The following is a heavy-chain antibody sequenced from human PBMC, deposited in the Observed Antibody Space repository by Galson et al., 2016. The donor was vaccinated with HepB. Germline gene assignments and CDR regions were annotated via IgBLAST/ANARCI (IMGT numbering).Heavy chain of an antibody. V-gene: IGHV4-39*01. CDR1: GDAISGSSYY. Sequence: SETLSLTCTVSGDAISGSSYYWGWIRQPPGKGLEWIGSIYYSGSTYYNPSLTSRVTISVDTSKNQFSLQLKSVTAADTAVYYCARPKGYSGYDWVVFDYWGQGILVTVSS. CDR3: ARPKGYSGYDWVVFDY. CDR2: IYYSGST. D-gene: IGHD5-12*01. J-gene: IGHJ4*02.